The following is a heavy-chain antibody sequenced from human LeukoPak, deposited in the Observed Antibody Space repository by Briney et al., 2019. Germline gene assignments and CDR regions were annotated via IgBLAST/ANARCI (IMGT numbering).Heavy chain of an antibody. CDR1: GYTFTDYY. Sequence: ASVKVSCKASGYTFTDYYIHWVRQAPGQGLEWMGWINPDSGVTGFAQKFQGRVTMITDTSISPAYMELIRLRSDDTAVYYCARGMGDYGFHWGQGTLVTVSS. J-gene: IGHJ4*02. CDR2: INPDSGVT. CDR3: ARGMGDYGFH. V-gene: IGHV1-2*02. D-gene: IGHD4-17*01.